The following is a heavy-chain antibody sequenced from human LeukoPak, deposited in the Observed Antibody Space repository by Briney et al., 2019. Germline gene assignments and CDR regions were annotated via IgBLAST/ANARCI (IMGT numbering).Heavy chain of an antibody. V-gene: IGHV3-11*04. J-gene: IGHJ4*02. CDR3: ARDRRRYYYGSGSPDY. Sequence: GGSLRLSCVVSGFGFSDSYMTWIRQTPGKGLEWLAYISSSGSTIYYADSVKGRFTISRDNAKNSLYLQMNSLRAEDTAVYYCARDRRRYYYGSGSPDYWGQGTLVTVSS. CDR1: GFGFSDSY. CDR2: ISSSGSTI. D-gene: IGHD3-10*01.